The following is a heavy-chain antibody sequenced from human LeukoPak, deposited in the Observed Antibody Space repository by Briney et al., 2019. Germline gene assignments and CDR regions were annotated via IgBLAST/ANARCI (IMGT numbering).Heavy chain of an antibody. J-gene: IGHJ4*02. CDR2: ISINGNNK. V-gene: IGHV3-30*18. CDR3: AKVRWGSDDALDS. Sequence: GGPLRLSCAACGFPLNDYGMYWVPEAPGKGLEWLAVISINGNNKYYADAVKGRITISRDNSMNTLYLQMNSLRAEDTAVYYCAKVRWGSDDALDSWGQGTLVTGSS. D-gene: IGHD3-16*01. CDR1: GFPLNDYG.